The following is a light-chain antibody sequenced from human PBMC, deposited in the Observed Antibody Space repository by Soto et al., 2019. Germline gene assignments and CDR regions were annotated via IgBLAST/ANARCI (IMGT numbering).Light chain of an antibody. J-gene: IGKJ1*01. V-gene: IGKV1-39*01. CDR1: QSISSW. CDR3: QQSYTTPWT. CDR2: DAS. Sequence: DIQVTQSPSTLSASVGDRVTITCRASQSISSWLAWYQQKPGKAPKLLIYDASNLEAGVPSRFRGSGSGTDFTLTISSLQPEDFATYYCQQSYTTPWTFGQGTKVDIK.